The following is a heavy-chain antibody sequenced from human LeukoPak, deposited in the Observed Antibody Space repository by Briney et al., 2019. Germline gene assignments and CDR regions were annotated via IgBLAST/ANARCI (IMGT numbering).Heavy chain of an antibody. CDR2: ISSSASTI. V-gene: IGHV3-11*04. CDR3: ARVSSGWSNFDY. J-gene: IGHJ4*02. Sequence: GGSLRLSCAASGFIFSDSYMSWIRQAPGKGLEWVSYISSSASTIYYADSVKGRFTISRDNSKNTLYLQMNSLRAEDTAVYYCARVSSGWSNFDYWGQGTLVTVSS. CDR1: GFIFSDSY. D-gene: IGHD6-19*01.